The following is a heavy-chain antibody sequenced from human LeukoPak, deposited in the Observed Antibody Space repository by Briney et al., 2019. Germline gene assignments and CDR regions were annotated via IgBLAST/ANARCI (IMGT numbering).Heavy chain of an antibody. Sequence: SVKVSCKASGGTFSSYAISWVRQAPGQGLEWMGGIIPIFGTANYAQKFQGRVTITADESTSTAYMELSSLRSEDTAVYYCARVAGGVPAAIRPYGMDVWGQGTTVTVSS. V-gene: IGHV1-69*13. J-gene: IGHJ6*02. CDR2: IIPIFGTA. CDR3: ARVAGGVPAAIRPYGMDV. D-gene: IGHD2-2*01. CDR1: GGTFSSYA.